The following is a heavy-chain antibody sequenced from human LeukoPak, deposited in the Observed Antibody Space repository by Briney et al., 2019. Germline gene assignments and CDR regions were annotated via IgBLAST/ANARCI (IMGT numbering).Heavy chain of an antibody. J-gene: IGHJ5*02. Sequence: GGSLRLSCAASGFTFSSYEMNWVRQAPGKGLEWVSYISSSGSTMYYADSVKGRFTISRDNAKNSRYLQMNSLRAEDTAVYYCARAGEDGYSYGYRGANWFDPWGQGTLVTASS. CDR1: GFTFSSYE. V-gene: IGHV3-48*03. CDR3: ARAGEDGYSYGYRGANWFDP. CDR2: ISSSGSTM. D-gene: IGHD5-18*01.